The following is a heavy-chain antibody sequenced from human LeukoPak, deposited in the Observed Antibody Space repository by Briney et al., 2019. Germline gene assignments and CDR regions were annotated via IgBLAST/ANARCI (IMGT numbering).Heavy chain of an antibody. CDR1: GDSISSGSYY. CDR3: ARDLGGSYSSETWFDP. CDR2: IYSSGRT. Sequence: PSETLSLTCTVSGDSISSGSYYWSWIRQPAGEGLEWIGRIYSSGRTHYSPSLKSRVGISVDTSKNRFSLRLSSVTAADTAVYSCARDLGGSYSSETWFDPWGQGTLVTVSS. V-gene: IGHV4-61*02. J-gene: IGHJ5*02. D-gene: IGHD1-26*01.